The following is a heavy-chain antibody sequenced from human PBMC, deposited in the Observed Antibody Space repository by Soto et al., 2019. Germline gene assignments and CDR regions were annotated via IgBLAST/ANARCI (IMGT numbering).Heavy chain of an antibody. J-gene: IGHJ5*02. V-gene: IGHV4-30-4*01. Sequence: QVQLQESGPGLVKPSQTLSLTCNVSGGPINSPDYYWTWIRQSPGQGLEWIGNLYFNGGTQYNPSIMTPLSMLLDTSTKLLCLKTRSVTGADTAVYDCARGISQYSSWYEPYSWLAAWGQGALFTVSS. D-gene: IGHD6-13*01. CDR2: LYFNGGT. CDR1: GGPINSPDYY. CDR3: ARGISQYSSWYEPYSWLAA.